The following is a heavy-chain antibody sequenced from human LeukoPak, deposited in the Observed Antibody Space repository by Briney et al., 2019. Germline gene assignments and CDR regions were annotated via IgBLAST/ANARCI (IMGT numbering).Heavy chain of an antibody. Sequence: SVKVSCKASGGTFSSYAISWVRQAPGQGLEWMGRIIPILGVANYAQKFQGRVTITADKSTSTAYMELSSLRSEDTAVYYCARVGDYGDYSSVYWGQGTLVTVSS. CDR3: ARVGDYGDYSSVY. V-gene: IGHV1-69*04. CDR1: GGTFSSYA. CDR2: IIPILGVA. J-gene: IGHJ4*02. D-gene: IGHD4-17*01.